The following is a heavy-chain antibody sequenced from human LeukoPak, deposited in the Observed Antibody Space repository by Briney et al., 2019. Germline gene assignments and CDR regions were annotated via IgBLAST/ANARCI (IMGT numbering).Heavy chain of an antibody. Sequence: SETLSLTCTVSGGSISSYYWSWIRQPPGKGLEWIGYIYYSGSTNYNPSLKSRVTISVDTSKNQFSLKLSSVTAADTAVYYCARDRGMDVWGQGTTVTVSS. J-gene: IGHJ6*02. CDR3: ARDRGMDV. CDR2: IYYSGST. V-gene: IGHV4-59*01. CDR1: GGSISSYY.